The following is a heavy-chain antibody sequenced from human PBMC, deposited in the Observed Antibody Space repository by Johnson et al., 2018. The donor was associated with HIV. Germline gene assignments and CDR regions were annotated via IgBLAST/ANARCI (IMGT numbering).Heavy chain of an antibody. Sequence: VQLVESGGGLVQPGGSLRLSCAASGFTFSSQVMNWVRQAPGKGLEWVSGISGSGGNTYYADSVKGRFTISRDNSKNTLYLQMNSLRADDTAVYCGARARPYSSGGRRAFDIWGQGTMVTVSS. CDR2: ISGSGGNT. V-gene: IGHV3-23*04. CDR3: ARARPYSSGGRRAFDI. J-gene: IGHJ3*02. CDR1: GFTFSSQV. D-gene: IGHD6-25*01.